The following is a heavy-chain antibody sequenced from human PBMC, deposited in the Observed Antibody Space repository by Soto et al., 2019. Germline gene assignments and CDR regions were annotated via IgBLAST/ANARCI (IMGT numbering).Heavy chain of an antibody. CDR2: IDPSDSYT. CDR1: GYSFTSYW. Sequence: PGESLKISCKGSGYSFTSYWISWVRQMPGKGLEWMGRIDPSDSYTNYSPSFQGHVTISADKSISTAYLQWSSLKASDTAMYYCARTPDYYDSSGPGNWFDPWGQGTLVTVS. V-gene: IGHV5-10-1*01. J-gene: IGHJ5*02. CDR3: ARTPDYYDSSGPGNWFDP. D-gene: IGHD3-22*01.